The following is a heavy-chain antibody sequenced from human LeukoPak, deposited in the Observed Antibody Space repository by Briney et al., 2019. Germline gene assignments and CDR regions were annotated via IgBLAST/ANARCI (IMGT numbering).Heavy chain of an antibody. J-gene: IGHJ6*03. CDR2: ISYGGST. Sequence: SETLSLTCTVSGGSIRSYSWSWIRQSPGKGLEWIGSISYGGSTDYNPSLNNRVTISVDRSKNNFSLRLTSVSAADTAVYYCARYSSSWFLTDYYYYMDIWGKGTTVTVSS. CDR3: ARYSSSWFLTDYYYYMDI. V-gene: IGHV4-59*08. D-gene: IGHD6-13*01. CDR1: GGSIRSYS.